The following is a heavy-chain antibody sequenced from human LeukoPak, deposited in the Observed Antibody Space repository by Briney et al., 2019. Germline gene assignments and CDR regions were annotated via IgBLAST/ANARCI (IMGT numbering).Heavy chain of an antibody. V-gene: IGHV4-59*01. Sequence: SETLSLTCTVSGGSISSYYWSWIRQPPGKGLEWIGYICYSGSTNYNPSLKSRVTISVDTSKNQFSLKLSSVTAADTAVYYCARGVVIAPQTFDYWGQGTLVTVSS. CDR1: GGSISSYY. CDR3: ARGVVIAPQTFDY. D-gene: IGHD2-21*01. CDR2: ICYSGST. J-gene: IGHJ4*02.